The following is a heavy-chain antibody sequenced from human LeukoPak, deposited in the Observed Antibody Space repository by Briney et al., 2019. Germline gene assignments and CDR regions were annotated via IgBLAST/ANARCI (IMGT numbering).Heavy chain of an antibody. CDR1: GFTFDDYA. Sequence: PGGSLRLSCAASGFTFDDYAMHWVRQAPGKGLEWVSGISWNSGSIGYADSVKGRFTISRDNAKNSLYLRMNSLRAEDTALYYCAKGSGYYYDYYFDYWGQGTLVTVSS. CDR2: ISWNSGSI. J-gene: IGHJ4*02. CDR3: AKGSGYYYDYYFDY. D-gene: IGHD3-22*01. V-gene: IGHV3-9*01.